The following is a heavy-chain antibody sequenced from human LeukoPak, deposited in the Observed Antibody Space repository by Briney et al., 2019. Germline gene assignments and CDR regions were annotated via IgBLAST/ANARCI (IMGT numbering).Heavy chain of an antibody. CDR1: GFTFSSYS. CDR3: ARGPRLRFLEWSPDYYYYYGMDV. D-gene: IGHD3-3*01. Sequence: PGGSLRLSCAASGFTFSSYSMNWVRQAPGKGLEWVSSISSGSSYIYYADSVKGRFTISRDNAKNSLYLQMNSLRAEDTAVYYCARGPRLRFLEWSPDYYYYYGMDVWGQGTTVTVSS. J-gene: IGHJ6*02. V-gene: IGHV3-21*01. CDR2: ISSGSSYI.